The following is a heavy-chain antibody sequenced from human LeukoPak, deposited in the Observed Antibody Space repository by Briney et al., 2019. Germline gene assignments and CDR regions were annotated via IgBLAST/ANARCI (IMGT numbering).Heavy chain of an antibody. V-gene: IGHV3-23*01. CDR1: RFTFSSYS. D-gene: IGHD2-21*02. J-gene: IGHJ2*01. CDR3: AKSATSYCGGDCYPAAWYFDL. CDR2: ISGSGGST. Sequence: GGSLRLSCAASRFTFSSYSMNWVRQAPGKGLEWVSAISGSGGSTYYADSVKGRFTISRDNSKNTLYLQMNSLRAEDTAVYYCAKSATSYCGGDCYPAAWYFDLWGRGTLVTVSS.